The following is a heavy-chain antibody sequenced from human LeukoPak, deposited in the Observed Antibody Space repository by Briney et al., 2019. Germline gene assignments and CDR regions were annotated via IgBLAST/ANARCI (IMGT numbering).Heavy chain of an antibody. CDR1: GGSISSYY. CDR2: IYYSGST. V-gene: IGHV4-59*08. Sequence: SETLSLTCTVSGGSISSYYWSWIRQPPGKGLEWIGYIYYSGSTSYNLSLKSRVTILVDTSKNQFSLKLSSVTAADTAVYYCARHERDASLDHALDIWGQGTMVTVSS. CDR3: ARHERDASLDHALDI. J-gene: IGHJ3*02. D-gene: IGHD5-24*01.